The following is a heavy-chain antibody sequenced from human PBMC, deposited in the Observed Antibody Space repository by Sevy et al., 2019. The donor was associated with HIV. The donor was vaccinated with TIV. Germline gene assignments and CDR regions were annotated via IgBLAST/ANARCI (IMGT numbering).Heavy chain of an antibody. CDR3: VKGVVNNYYGSGGPFDY. CDR2: ISSNGGRT. J-gene: IGHJ4*02. CDR1: GFTFSSYA. Sequence: GGSLRLSCSASGFTFSSYAMHWVRQAPGKGLECVSAISSNGGRTYYADSVKGRFTISRDNSKNTLYLQMSSLRAEDTAVYYCVKGVVNNYYGSGGPFDYWGQGTLVTVSS. V-gene: IGHV3-64D*06. D-gene: IGHD3-10*01.